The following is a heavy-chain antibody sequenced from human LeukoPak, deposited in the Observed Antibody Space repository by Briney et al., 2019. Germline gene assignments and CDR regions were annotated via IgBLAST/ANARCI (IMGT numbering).Heavy chain of an antibody. CDR2: IYTSGST. V-gene: IGHV4-61*02. Sequence: PSETLSLTCTVSGGSISSGSYYWSWIRQPAGKGLEWIGRIYTSGSTNYNPSLKSRVTISVDTSKNQFSLKLSSVTAADTAVYYCARGPGYCSSTSCYMVAGWFDPWGQGTLVTVSS. CDR1: GGSISSGSYY. CDR3: ARGPGYCSSTSCYMVAGWFDP. J-gene: IGHJ5*02. D-gene: IGHD2-2*02.